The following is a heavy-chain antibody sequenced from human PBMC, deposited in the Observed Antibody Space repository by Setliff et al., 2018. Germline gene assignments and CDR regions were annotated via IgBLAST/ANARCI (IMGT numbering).Heavy chain of an antibody. D-gene: IGHD2-2*01. J-gene: IGHJ5*02. Sequence: ASVKVSCKASGYTFTNYGITWVRQAPGQGLEWLGWISPYSGKTYSAQRFQGRVIMTTDTSSTTAYLDLRSLRSDDTAVYYCERLVRYCTTTSCQRTSGDDLWGQGTLVTVSS. CDR2: ISPYSGKT. CDR1: GYTFTNYG. V-gene: IGHV1-18*01. CDR3: ERLVRYCTTTSCQRTSGDDL.